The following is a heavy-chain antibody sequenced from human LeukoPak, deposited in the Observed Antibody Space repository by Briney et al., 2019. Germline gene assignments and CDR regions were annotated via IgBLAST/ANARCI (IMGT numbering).Heavy chain of an antibody. Sequence: SETLSLTCAVYGGSFSGYYWSWIRQPPGKGLEWIGEINHSGSTNYNPSLKSRVTISVDTSKNQFSLKLSSVTAADTAVYYCARGVLWFGESRAAYCFYMDVWGRGTTVTVSS. CDR1: GGSFSGYY. CDR2: INHSGST. V-gene: IGHV4-34*01. J-gene: IGHJ6*03. CDR3: ARGVLWFGESRAAYCFYMDV. D-gene: IGHD3-10*01.